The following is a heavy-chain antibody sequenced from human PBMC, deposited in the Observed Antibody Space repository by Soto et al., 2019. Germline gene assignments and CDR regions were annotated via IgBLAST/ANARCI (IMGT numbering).Heavy chain of an antibody. D-gene: IGHD3-9*01. CDR1: GYTFTCYY. CDR2: INPNSGGT. CDR3: ARGDHMDYDILTGSQGFDY. J-gene: IGHJ4*02. V-gene: IGHV1-2*04. Sequence: SGNVNCKSSGYTFTCYYMHVVRQAPGQGLEWMGWINPNSGGTNYAQKFQGWVTMTRDTSISTAYMELSRLRSDDTAVYYCARGDHMDYDILTGSQGFDYWGQGTLVIVSS.